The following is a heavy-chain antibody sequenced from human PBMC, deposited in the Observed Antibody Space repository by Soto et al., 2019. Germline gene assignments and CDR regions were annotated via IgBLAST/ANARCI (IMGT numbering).Heavy chain of an antibody. Sequence: PSETLSLTCTVSGGSISSYYWSWIRQPPGKGLEWIGYIYYSGSTNYNPSLKSRVTISVDTSKNQFSLKLSSVTAADTAVYYCARGPGQDYDRSGYFAYWGQGTLVTVSS. CDR2: IYYSGST. CDR3: ARGPGQDYDRSGYFAY. V-gene: IGHV4-59*01. CDR1: GGSISSYY. J-gene: IGHJ4*02. D-gene: IGHD3-22*01.